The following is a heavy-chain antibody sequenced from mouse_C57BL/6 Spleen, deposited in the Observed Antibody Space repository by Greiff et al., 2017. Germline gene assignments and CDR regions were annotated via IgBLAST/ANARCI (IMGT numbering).Heavy chain of an antibody. V-gene: IGHV5-9-1*02. D-gene: IGHD1-1*01. CDR3: TRNHYYGTLYAMDY. Sequence: EVKLVESGEGLVKPGGSLKLSCAASGFTFSSYAMSWVRQTPEKRLEWVAYISRGGDYIYYADTVKGRFTISRDNSRNALYLQMSSLKSEDTAMYYCTRNHYYGTLYAMDYWGQGTSVTVSS. CDR1: GFTFSSYA. J-gene: IGHJ4*01. CDR2: ISRGGDYI.